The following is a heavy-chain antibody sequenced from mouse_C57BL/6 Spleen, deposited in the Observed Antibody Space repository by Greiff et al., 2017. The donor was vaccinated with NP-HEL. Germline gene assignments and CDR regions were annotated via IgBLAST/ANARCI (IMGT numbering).Heavy chain of an antibody. J-gene: IGHJ3*01. V-gene: IGHV1-15*01. CDR2: IYPETGGT. D-gene: IGHD1-1*01. CDR1: GYTFTDYE. Sequence: VQLQQSGAELVRPGASVTLSCKASGYTFTDYEMHWVKQTPVHGLEWIGAIYPETGGTAYNQKFKGKAILTADKSSSTAYMELRSLTSEDSAVYFCTPFIATVEGLAYWGQGTLVTVSA. CDR3: TPFIATVEGLAY.